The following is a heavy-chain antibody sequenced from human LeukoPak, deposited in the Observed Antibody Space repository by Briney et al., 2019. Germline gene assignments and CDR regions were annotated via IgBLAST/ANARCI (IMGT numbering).Heavy chain of an antibody. CDR2: IYYSGST. D-gene: IGHD6-13*01. CDR3: ARPLSGSSSWHGDAFDI. CDR1: GGSISSSTYY. J-gene: IGHJ3*02. Sequence: SETLSLTCTVSGGSISSSTYYWGWIRQPPGKGLEWIGSIYYSGSTYYNASLKSRVTISADTSKNQFSLKLSSVTAADTAVYSCARPLSGSSSWHGDAFDIWGQGTMVTVSS. V-gene: IGHV4-39*01.